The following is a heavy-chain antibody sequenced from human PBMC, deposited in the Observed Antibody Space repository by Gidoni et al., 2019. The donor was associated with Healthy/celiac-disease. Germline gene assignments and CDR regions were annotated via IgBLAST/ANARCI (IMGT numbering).Heavy chain of an antibody. J-gene: IGHJ4*02. CDR3: ATPVEDSSGYYQY. CDR1: GGSFRRYY. Sequence: QVQLQPWGAGLWKPSETLCLTCALYGGSFRRYYWSWLRQPPGTGLEWMGDIIHRGRTNSNPSLKSRVTISVATSKTQFSLKLSSVTAADTAVYYCATPVEDSSGYYQYWGQGTLVTVSS. CDR2: IIHRGRT. V-gene: IGHV4-34*12. D-gene: IGHD3-22*01.